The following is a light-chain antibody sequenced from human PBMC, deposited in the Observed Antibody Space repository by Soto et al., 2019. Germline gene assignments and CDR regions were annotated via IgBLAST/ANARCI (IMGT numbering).Light chain of an antibody. V-gene: IGLV2-14*01. CDR3: SSYTSSSTLV. CDR2: DVS. Sequence: QSALTQPASVSGSPGQSITISCTGTSSDVGGYNYVSWYQQHPGKAPELMIYDVSNRPSGVSNRFSGSKSGNTASLTISGLQAEDEADYYCSSYTSSSTLVFGTGSKLPVL. CDR1: SSDVGGYNY. J-gene: IGLJ1*01.